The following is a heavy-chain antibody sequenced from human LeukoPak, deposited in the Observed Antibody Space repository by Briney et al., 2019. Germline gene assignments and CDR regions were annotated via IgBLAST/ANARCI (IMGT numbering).Heavy chain of an antibody. CDR2: INPNSGGT. CDR3: AREGYYDSSGYYLGY. Sequence: RASVKVSCKASGYTFTGYYMHWVRQAPGQGLEWMGWINPNSGGTNYAQTFQGRVTMTRDTSISTAYMELSRLRSDDTAVYYCAREGYYDSSGYYLGYWGQGTLVTVSS. J-gene: IGHJ4*02. D-gene: IGHD3-22*01. CDR1: GYTFTGYY. V-gene: IGHV1-2*02.